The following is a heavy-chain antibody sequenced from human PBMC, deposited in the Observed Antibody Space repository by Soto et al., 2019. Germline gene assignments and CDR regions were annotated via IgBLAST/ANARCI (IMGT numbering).Heavy chain of an antibody. V-gene: IGHV4-39*01. D-gene: IGHD6-19*01. CDR1: GGSISSSSYY. CDR2: IYYSGST. Sequence: KTSETLSLTCTVSGGSISSSSYYWGWIRQPPGKGLEWIGSIYYSGSTYYNPSLKSRVTISVDTSKNQFSLKLSSVTAADTAVYYCARQAVAGTRWPPSYFDYWGQGTLVTVSS. J-gene: IGHJ4*02. CDR3: ARQAVAGTRWPPSYFDY.